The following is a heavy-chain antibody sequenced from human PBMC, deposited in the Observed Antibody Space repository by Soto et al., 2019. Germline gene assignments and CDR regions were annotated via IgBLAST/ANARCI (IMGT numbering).Heavy chain of an antibody. D-gene: IGHD2-2*01. Sequence: PSETLSLTCTVSGGSISSTNYYWGWIRQPPGKGLEWIGSIYYSGSAYYNPSLRSRVTISVDTSKNQFSLKLTSVTAADTAVYYCARLGESSLKFDSWGQGTLVTVSS. CDR3: ARLGESSLKFDS. V-gene: IGHV4-39*01. CDR1: GGSISSTNYY. CDR2: IYYSGSA. J-gene: IGHJ4*02.